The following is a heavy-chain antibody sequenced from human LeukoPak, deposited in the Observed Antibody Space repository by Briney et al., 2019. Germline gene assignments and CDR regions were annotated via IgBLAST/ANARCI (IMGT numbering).Heavy chain of an antibody. D-gene: IGHD3-3*01. Sequence: PSETLSLTCTVSGGSISSGSYYWSWIRQPAGKGLEWIGRIYTSGSTNYNPSLKSRVTISVDTSKNQFSLKLSSVTAADTAVYYCARVLRSIVDYWGQGTLVTVSS. J-gene: IGHJ4*02. CDR3: ARVLRSIVDY. CDR2: IYTSGST. CDR1: GGSISSGSYY. V-gene: IGHV4-61*02.